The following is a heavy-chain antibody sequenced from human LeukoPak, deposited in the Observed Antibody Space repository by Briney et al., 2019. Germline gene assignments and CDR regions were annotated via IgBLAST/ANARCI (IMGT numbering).Heavy chain of an antibody. V-gene: IGHV3-23*01. D-gene: IGHD2-8*01. Sequence: GALRLSCAASGFTFSSYAMSWVRQAPGKGLEWVSTISGSGTATYYADSVKGRFTISRDNSKNTLYLQMNSLRAEDTAVYYCARDLGYCTNGVCHTRFDYWGQGTLVAVSS. CDR2: ISGSGTAT. J-gene: IGHJ4*02. CDR1: GFTFSSYA. CDR3: ARDLGYCTNGVCHTRFDY.